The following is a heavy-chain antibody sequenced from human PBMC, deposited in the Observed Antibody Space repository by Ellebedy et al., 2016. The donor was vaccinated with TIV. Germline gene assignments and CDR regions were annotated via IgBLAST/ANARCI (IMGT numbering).Heavy chain of an antibody. CDR2: FYPSGRT. V-gene: IGHV4-30-2*01. Sequence: SETLSLXXGVSGGSISSGDYSWSWIRQPPGRGLEWIGYFYPSGRTFYNPSLKSRVTISVDRSKNQFSLKLSSVTAADTAVYYCARRGDTTEEPFDLWGQGTLVTVSP. CDR1: GGSISSGDYS. CDR3: ARRGDTTEEPFDL. D-gene: IGHD5-18*01. J-gene: IGHJ4*02.